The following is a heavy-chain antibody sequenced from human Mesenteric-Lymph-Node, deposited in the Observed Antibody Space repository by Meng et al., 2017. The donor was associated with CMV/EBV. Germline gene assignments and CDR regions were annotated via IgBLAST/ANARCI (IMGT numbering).Heavy chain of an antibody. Sequence: GGSLRLSCAASGFTFSIHWMNWVRQAPGKGLEWVSRINSDGVTTTYADSVKGRFTISRDNAKNMVYLQMNSLRVEDTAVYYCVRWGTGGAPFDFWGQGTLVTVSS. CDR2: INSDGVTT. D-gene: IGHD3-16*01. V-gene: IGHV3-74*01. J-gene: IGHJ4*02. CDR1: GFTFSIHW. CDR3: VRWGTGGAPFDF.